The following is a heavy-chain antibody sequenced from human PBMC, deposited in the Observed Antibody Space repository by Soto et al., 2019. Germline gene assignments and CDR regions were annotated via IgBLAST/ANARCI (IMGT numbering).Heavy chain of an antibody. CDR1: GGSISSGGYP. D-gene: IGHD3-22*01. Sequence: QLQLQESGSGLVKPSQTLSLTCAVSGGSISSGGYPWSWIRQPPGKGLEWIGYIYHSESTYYNPSLKRRVTMSVDRSKNQFSRKLSSVTAADTAVYYCARAALLGDSSGLFDYWGQGTLVTVSS. CDR2: IYHSEST. J-gene: IGHJ4*02. CDR3: ARAALLGDSSGLFDY. V-gene: IGHV4-30-2*01.